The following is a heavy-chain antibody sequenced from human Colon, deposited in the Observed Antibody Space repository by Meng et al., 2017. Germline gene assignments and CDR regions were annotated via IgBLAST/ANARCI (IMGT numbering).Heavy chain of an antibody. CDR1: GGAYVDYY. CDR2: IHPSRST. J-gene: IGHJ4*02. Sequence: QVHHSQSVQGPLKASVNRSLTVVVYGGAYVDYYLTGIRQRTVKGLGWVGEIHPSRSTYYIPSLQSRVTITLDTSKNQFSLTLSSMTAADTAVYYCARGVDWAKSGNFWGQGTLVTVSS. CDR3: ARGVDWAKSGNF. D-gene: IGHD3-9*01. V-gene: IGHV4-34*01.